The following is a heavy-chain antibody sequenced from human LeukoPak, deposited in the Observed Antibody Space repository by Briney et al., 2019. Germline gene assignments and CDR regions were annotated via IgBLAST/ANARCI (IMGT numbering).Heavy chain of an antibody. J-gene: IGHJ2*01. V-gene: IGHV3-21*01. Sequence: GGSLRLSSAASGFTFSTYSMNWVRQAPGKGLEWVSSISSSSSYIYYADSVKGRFTISRDNAKNSLYLQMNSLRAEDTAVYYCARNYDFWSGYFDWYFDLWGRGTLVTVSS. D-gene: IGHD3-3*01. CDR1: GFTFSTYS. CDR2: ISSSSSYI. CDR3: ARNYDFWSGYFDWYFDL.